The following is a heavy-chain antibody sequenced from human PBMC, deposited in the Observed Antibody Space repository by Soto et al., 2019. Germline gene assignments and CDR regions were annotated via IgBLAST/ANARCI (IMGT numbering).Heavy chain of an antibody. CDR3: AKDQDYGDDYGDYYGPVGHYYYYGMDV. CDR1: GFTFSSYA. CDR2: ISGSGGST. Sequence: GGSLRLSCAASGFTFSSYAMSWVRQAPGKGLEWVSAISGSGGSTYYADSVKGRFTISRDNSKNTLYLQMNSLRAEDTAVYYCAKDQDYGDDYGDYYGPVGHYYYYGMDVWGQGTTVTVSS. D-gene: IGHD4-17*01. V-gene: IGHV3-23*01. J-gene: IGHJ6*02.